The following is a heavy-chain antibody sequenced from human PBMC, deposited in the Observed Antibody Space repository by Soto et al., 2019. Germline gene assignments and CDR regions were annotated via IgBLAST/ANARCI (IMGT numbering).Heavy chain of an antibody. D-gene: IGHD2-21*01. CDR1: GGSISSGGYY. J-gene: IGHJ5*02. CDR3: ARDSYCGGDCHYSDNWFDP. V-gene: IGHV4-31*03. CDR2: IYYSGST. Sequence: PSETLSLTCTVSGGSISSGGYYWSWIRQHPGKGLEWIGYIYYSGSTYYNPSLKSRVTISVDTSKNQFSLKLSSVTAADTAVYYCARDSYCGGDCHYSDNWFDPWGQGTLVTVSS.